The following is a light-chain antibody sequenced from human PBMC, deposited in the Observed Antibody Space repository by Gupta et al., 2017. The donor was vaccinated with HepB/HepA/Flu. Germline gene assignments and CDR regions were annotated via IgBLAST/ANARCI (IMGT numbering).Light chain of an antibody. Sequence: QSVLPPSTSVSGTPGQRVTISCSGSSSNVGRNNVNWYQQRPGTAPKLLIYYNDERPSGVPDRISGSKSGTSASLAISGLQSEDEADYYCAAWDTSLNVVVFGGGTKLTVL. J-gene: IGLJ2*01. CDR3: AAWDTSLNVVV. V-gene: IGLV1-44*01. CDR1: SSNVGRNN. CDR2: YND.